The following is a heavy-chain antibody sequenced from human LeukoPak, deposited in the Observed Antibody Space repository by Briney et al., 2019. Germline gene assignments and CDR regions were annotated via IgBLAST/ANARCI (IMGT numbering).Heavy chain of an antibody. J-gene: IGHJ4*02. D-gene: IGHD3-3*01. CDR3: ARVNTIFGVWGPFDY. Sequence: SVKVSCKASGGTFSSYAISWVRQAPGQGLEWMGGIIPIFGTANYAQKFQGGVTITTDESTSTAYMELSSLRSEDTAVYYCARVNTIFGVWGPFDYWGQGTLVTVSS. V-gene: IGHV1-69*05. CDR2: IIPIFGTA. CDR1: GGTFSSYA.